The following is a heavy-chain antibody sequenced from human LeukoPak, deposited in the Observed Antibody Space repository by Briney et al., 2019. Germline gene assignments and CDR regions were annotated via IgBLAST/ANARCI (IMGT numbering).Heavy chain of an antibody. CDR1: GGTFSSYA. CDR2: IIPIFGTA. CDR3: ARGVSGYQGYYNMDV. V-gene: IGHV1-69*05. D-gene: IGHD3-22*01. J-gene: IGHJ6*03. Sequence: SVKVSCKASGGTFSSYAINWVRQVPGQGLEWVGRIIPIFGTANYAQKFQGRVTITTDESTSTAYMELSSLRSEDTAVYYCARGVSGYQGYYNMDVWDKGTTVTVSS.